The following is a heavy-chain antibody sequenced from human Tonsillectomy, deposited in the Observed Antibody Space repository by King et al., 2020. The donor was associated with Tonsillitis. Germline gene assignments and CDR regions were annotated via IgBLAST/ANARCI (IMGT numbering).Heavy chain of an antibody. CDR1: GYTFTDYY. J-gene: IGHJ4*02. V-gene: IGHV1-2*02. D-gene: IGHD3-22*01. CDR3: VHFGRYSYDSSGYYWEDFDD. Sequence: QLVQSGAEVKRPGASVKVSCKASGYTFTDYYMHWVRQAPGQGLEWMGWINPNSGGTNYAQEFQGRVTMTRDTSISTAYMELSRLRSDDTAVYYCVHFGRYSYDSSGYYWEDFDDWGQGTLVTVSS. CDR2: INPNSGGT.